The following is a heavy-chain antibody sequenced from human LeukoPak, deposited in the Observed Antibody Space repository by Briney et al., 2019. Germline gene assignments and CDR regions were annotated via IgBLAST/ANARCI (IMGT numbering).Heavy chain of an antibody. CDR3: ARGSYSSGWYDF. CDR2: LYSGGST. Sequence: GGSLRLSCAASGFTFSNNYMTWVRQAPGKGLEWVSVLYSGGSTYYADSVKGRFIISRDDSKNTLYLQMNSLRAEDTAVYYCARGSYSSGWYDFWGQGTLVTVSS. V-gene: IGHV3-53*01. CDR1: GFTFSNNY. D-gene: IGHD6-19*01. J-gene: IGHJ5*01.